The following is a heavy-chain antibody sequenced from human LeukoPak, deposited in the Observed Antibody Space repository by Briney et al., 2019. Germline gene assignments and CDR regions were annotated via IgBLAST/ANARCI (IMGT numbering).Heavy chain of an antibody. D-gene: IGHD2-2*01. CDR3: TRLKVAYCSSTSCRGGYYYYGMDV. CDR1: GYTFSGSA. J-gene: IGHJ6*02. V-gene: IGHV3-73*01. Sequence: GGSLRLSCAASGYTFSGSAMHWVRQASGKGLEWVGRIRSKANSYATAYAASVKGRFTISRDDSKNTAYLQMNSLKTEDTAVYYCTRLKVAYCSSTSCRGGYYYYGMDVWGQGTTVTVSS. CDR2: IRSKANSYAT.